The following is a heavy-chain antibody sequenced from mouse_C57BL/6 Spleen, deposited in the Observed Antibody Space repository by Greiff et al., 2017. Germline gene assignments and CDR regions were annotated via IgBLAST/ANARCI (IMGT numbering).Heavy chain of an antibody. V-gene: IGHV1-55*01. CDR2: IYPGSGST. D-gene: IGHD2-1*01. CDR1: GYTFTSYW. CDR3: ARDYGNYVYYFDY. Sequence: QVHVKQPGAELVKPGASVKMSCKASGYTFTSYWITWVKQRPGQGLEWIGDIYPGSGSTNYNEKFKSKATLTVDTSSSTAYMQLSSLTSEDSAVYYCARDYGNYVYYFDYWGQGTTLTVSS. J-gene: IGHJ2*01.